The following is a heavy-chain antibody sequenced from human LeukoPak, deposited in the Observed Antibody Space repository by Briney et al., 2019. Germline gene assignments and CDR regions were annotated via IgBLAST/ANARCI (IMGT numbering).Heavy chain of an antibody. CDR1: GFTFSSYA. D-gene: IGHD6-13*01. J-gene: IGHJ5*02. V-gene: IGHV3-74*01. CDR2: ITNDGSST. CDR3: ARDSSSAGNWFDP. Sequence: GGSLRLSCAASGFTFSSYAMTWVRQAPGKGLVWVSRITNDGSSTTYADSVKGRFTISRDNAKNMLYLQVNSLRAEDTAVYYCARDSSSAGNWFDPWGQGTLVTVSS.